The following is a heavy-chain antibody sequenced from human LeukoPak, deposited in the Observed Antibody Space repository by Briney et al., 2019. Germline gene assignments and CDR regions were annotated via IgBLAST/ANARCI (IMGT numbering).Heavy chain of an antibody. D-gene: IGHD3-10*01. CDR2: IYPADSDT. V-gene: IGHV5-51*01. Sequence: GESLKISCQVSGYIFTNYWIGWVRQLPGKGLESRGIIYPADSDTTYSPSFQGQVTISADKSISTVYLQWSSLKASDTAMYYCARQSRDGSETRGYYFDYWGPGTQVTVSS. CDR1: GYIFTNYW. CDR3: ARQSRDGSETRGYYFDY. J-gene: IGHJ4*02.